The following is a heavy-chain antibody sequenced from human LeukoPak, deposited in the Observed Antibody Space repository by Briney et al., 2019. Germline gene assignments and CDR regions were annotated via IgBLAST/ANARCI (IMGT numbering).Heavy chain of an antibody. CDR3: ARHLSSYYFDY. V-gene: IGHV1-18*01. Sequence: ASVKVSCKASGYTFNTYIINWVQQAPGQGLEWMGWISAYNGNTNYAQKFQGRVTMTTDTSTSTAYMELRTLRSDDTAVYYCARHLSSYYFDYWGQGTLVAVSS. CDR1: GYTFNTYI. D-gene: IGHD6-19*01. CDR2: ISAYNGNT. J-gene: IGHJ4*02.